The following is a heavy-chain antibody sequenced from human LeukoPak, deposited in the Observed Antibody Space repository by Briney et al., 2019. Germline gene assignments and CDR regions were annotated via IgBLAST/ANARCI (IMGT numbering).Heavy chain of an antibody. Sequence: PGGSLRLSCAASGFTFSSYAMSWVRQAPGKGLEWVSDISGTGGNTYYTDSVKGRFTISRDNSKNTLYLQMNSLRAEDTAVFYCAKDREYSGTYRLGPTRYYYGMDVWGQGTTVTVS. CDR3: AKDREYSGTYRLGPTRYYYGMDV. CDR1: GFTFSSYA. V-gene: IGHV3-23*01. D-gene: IGHD1-26*01. CDR2: ISGTGGNT. J-gene: IGHJ6*02.